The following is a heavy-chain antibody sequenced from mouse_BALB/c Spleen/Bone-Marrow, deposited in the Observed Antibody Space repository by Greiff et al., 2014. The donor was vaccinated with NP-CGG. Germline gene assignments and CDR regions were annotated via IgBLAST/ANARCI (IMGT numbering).Heavy chain of an antibody. D-gene: IGHD1-1*02. CDR2: IFPGDVDT. V-gene: IGHV1S56*01. CDR1: GYTFTNYY. CDR3: AREVGGGGYFDV. J-gene: IGHJ1*01. Sequence: VQLQESGPELVMPGTSVKISCKASGYTFTNYYIHWLKQRPGQGLEWIGWIFPGDVDTNYNEKFKGKATLTADESSSTAYMQLSSLTCEDSAVYFGAREVGGGGYFDVWGAGTTVTVSS.